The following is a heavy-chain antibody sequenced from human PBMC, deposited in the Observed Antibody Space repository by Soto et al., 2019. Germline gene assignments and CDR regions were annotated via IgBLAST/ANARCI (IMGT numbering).Heavy chain of an antibody. CDR3: STDIGIYGLDI. CDR2: IKSKTDGRTA. V-gene: IGHV3-15*01. CDR1: RFSFTNAW. Sequence: EVQLVESGGGFVQPGGSLRLSCVASRFSFTNAWMSWVRQAPGKGPEWVGRIKSKTDGRTADYAAPVKGRFTISRDDSQNTLYLHMDSLKTEDTDLYHCSTDIGIYGLDIWGQGTTVTVSS. J-gene: IGHJ6*02. D-gene: IGHD1-26*01.